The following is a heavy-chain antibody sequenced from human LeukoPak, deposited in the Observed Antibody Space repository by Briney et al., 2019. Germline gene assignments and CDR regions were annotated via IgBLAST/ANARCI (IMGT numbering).Heavy chain of an antibody. V-gene: IGHV3-53*01. CDR2: IYSGGST. Sequence: GGSLRLACAASGFSVSSNYMSWVRQAPGKGLEWVSVIYSGGSTYYADSVKGRFTISRDNSKNTLYLQMKSLRAEDTAVYYCARTDETAPAEDFQHWGQGTLVTVSS. CDR3: ARTDETAPAEDFQH. D-gene: IGHD2-21*02. CDR1: GFSVSSNY. J-gene: IGHJ1*01.